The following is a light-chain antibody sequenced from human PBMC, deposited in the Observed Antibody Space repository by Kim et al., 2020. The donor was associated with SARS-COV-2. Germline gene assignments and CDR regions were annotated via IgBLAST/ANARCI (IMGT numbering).Light chain of an antibody. J-gene: IGKJ2*01. V-gene: IGKV1-39*01. CDR1: QSISIY. Sequence: DIQMTQSPSSLSASVGDRVTITCRTSQSISIYLNWYQQKPGKAPKLLVYAVSRLQSGVPSRFSGSGSGTDFTLTISRLQPEDFETYYCQQSYRTPYTFGQGTKLGI. CDR3: QQSYRTPYT. CDR2: AVS.